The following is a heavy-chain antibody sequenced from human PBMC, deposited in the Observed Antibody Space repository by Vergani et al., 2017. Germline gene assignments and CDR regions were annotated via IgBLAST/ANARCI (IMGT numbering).Heavy chain of an antibody. CDR1: GFTFNQYG. V-gene: IGHV3-33*01. Sequence: QVQLVESGGGVVQPGRSLRLSCAASGFTFNQYGMHWVRQAPGKGLEWVAVTWYDGNNKQYADSVKGRFTISRDNYKSTMYLQMNSLRDEDTGVYYCARDLRLLYNRFDPWGQGTQVTVSS. J-gene: IGHJ5*02. D-gene: IGHD1-14*01. CDR2: TWYDGNNK. CDR3: ARDLRLLYNRFDP.